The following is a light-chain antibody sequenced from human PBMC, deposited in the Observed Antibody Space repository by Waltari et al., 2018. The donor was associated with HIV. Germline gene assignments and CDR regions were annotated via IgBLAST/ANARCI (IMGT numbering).Light chain of an antibody. Sequence: EIVLTQSPGTLSLSPGERATLSCRASQSVSSSYLAWYQQKPGQAPRLLIYDASSRATGIPDRFSGSGSGTDFTLTISRLESGDFAVYYCQQYANSPRTFGQGTKVEIK. CDR1: QSVSSSY. CDR3: QQYANSPRT. V-gene: IGKV3-20*01. J-gene: IGKJ1*01. CDR2: DAS.